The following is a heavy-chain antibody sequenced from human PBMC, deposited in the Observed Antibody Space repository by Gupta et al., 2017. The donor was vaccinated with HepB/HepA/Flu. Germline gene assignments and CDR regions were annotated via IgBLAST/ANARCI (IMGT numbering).Heavy chain of an antibody. CDR2: IWYDGSSK. CDR3: ARSHYDGSGSYYPLDY. J-gene: IGHJ4*02. D-gene: IGHD3-10*01. V-gene: IGHV3-33*01. CDR1: GFTFSRYG. Sequence: QVQLVESGGGVVQPGRSLRLSCAASGFTFSRYGMHWVRQAPGKGLVWVAVIWYDGSSKYYVDSVKGRFTISRENSENTLYLQMNSLRAEDTAVYYCARSHYDGSGSYYPLDYWGQGTLVTVSS.